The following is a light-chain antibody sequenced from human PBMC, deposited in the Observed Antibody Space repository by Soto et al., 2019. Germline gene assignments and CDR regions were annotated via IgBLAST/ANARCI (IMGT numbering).Light chain of an antibody. J-gene: IGLJ1*01. Sequence: QSVLTQPPSASGTPGQRVTISCSGSSSNIGSNTVNWYQQLPGTAPKRMIYEVSKRPSGVSNRFSGSKSGNTASLTISGLQAEDEADYYCCSYAGSSTYVFGTGTKVTVL. CDR3: CSYAGSSTYV. CDR2: EVS. CDR1: SSNIGSNT. V-gene: IGLV1-44*01.